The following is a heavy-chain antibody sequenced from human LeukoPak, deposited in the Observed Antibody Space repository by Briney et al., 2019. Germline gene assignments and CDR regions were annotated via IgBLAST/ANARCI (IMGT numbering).Heavy chain of an antibody. V-gene: IGHV3-23*01. CDR2: ISGSGSST. D-gene: IGHD3-22*01. CDR3: AKPPSYYYDSSGFVLDY. Sequence: GGSLRLSCAASGFTFSSYAMSWVRQAPGKGLEWVSGISGSGSSTYYADSVKGRFTISRDNSKNTLYLQMNSLKAEDTAVYYCAKPPSYYYDSSGFVLDYWGQGALVTAPS. J-gene: IGHJ4*02. CDR1: GFTFSSYA.